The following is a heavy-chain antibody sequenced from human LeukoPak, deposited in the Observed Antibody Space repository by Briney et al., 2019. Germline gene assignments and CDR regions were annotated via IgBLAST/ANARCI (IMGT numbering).Heavy chain of an antibody. D-gene: IGHD2-2*01. J-gene: IGHJ6*02. CDR3: ARDIVVVPAAILPNYYYYYGMDV. V-gene: IGHV1-2*02. Sequence: GASVKVSCKASGYTFTGYYMHWVRQAPGQGLEWMGWINPNSGGTNYAQKFQGRVTMTRDTSISTAYMELGRLRSDDTAVYYCARDIVVVPAAILPNYYYYYGMDVWGQGTTVTVSS. CDR2: INPNSGGT. CDR1: GYTFTGYY.